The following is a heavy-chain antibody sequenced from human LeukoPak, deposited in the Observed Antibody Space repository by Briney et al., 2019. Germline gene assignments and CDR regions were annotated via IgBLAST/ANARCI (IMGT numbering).Heavy chain of an antibody. D-gene: IGHD6-13*01. CDR2: ISSSSYI. CDR3: ARDGYSSSWYEAYFDY. CDR1: GFTFSSYS. Sequence: GGSLRFSCAASGFTFSSYSMNWVRQAPGKGLEWVSSISSSSYIYYADSVKGRFTISRDNAKNSLYLQMNSLRAEDTAVYYCARDGYSSSWYEAYFDYWGQGTLVTVSS. J-gene: IGHJ4*02. V-gene: IGHV3-21*01.